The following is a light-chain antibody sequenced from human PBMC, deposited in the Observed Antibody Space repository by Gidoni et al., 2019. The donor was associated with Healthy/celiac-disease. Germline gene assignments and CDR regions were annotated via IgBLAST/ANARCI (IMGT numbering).Light chain of an antibody. CDR1: QSISSW. Sequence: DIQMTQSPSTLSASVGDRVTSTCRASQSISSWLAWYQQKPGKAPKLLIYKASSLESGVPSRFSGRASGTVFTLTISSLQPDDFATYYCQQYNSYLCSFGQGTKLEIK. CDR3: QQYNSYLCS. CDR2: KAS. J-gene: IGKJ2*04. V-gene: IGKV1-5*03.